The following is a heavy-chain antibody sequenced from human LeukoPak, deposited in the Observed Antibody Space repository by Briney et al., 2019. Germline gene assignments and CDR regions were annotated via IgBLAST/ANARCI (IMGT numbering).Heavy chain of an antibody. D-gene: IGHD5-12*01. CDR3: ARGSYSGYDIDY. J-gene: IGHJ4*02. Sequence: GASVKVSCKASGYTFTGYFMHWVRQAPGQGLEWMGRIIPNSGGSNFAQNSQGRVTMTRDTSISTTYMELSSLRSDDTAVYYCARGSYSGYDIDYWGRGTLVTVSS. CDR2: IIPNSGGS. CDR1: GYTFTGYF. V-gene: IGHV1-2*06.